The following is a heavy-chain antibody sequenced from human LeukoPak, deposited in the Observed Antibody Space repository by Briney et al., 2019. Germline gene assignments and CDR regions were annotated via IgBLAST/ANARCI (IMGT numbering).Heavy chain of an antibody. V-gene: IGHV3-53*01. D-gene: IGHD2-15*01. CDR1: GFTVSSNY. CDR3: TRDLGYCSGGSCYAAAF. Sequence: GGSLRLSCGASGFTVSSNYMSWVRQAPGEGLEWVSGIYSGGTTYYADSVKGRFTISRDKSKNTLHLQMNSLRAEDTAIYYCTRDLGYCSGGSCYAAAFWGQGTLVTVSS. J-gene: IGHJ1*01. CDR2: IYSGGTT.